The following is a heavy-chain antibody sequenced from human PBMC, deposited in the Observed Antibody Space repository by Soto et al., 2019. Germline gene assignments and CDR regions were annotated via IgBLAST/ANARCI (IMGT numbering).Heavy chain of an antibody. CDR2: FYYTGTT. D-gene: IGHD2-8*02. CDR3: ARISYWVKDY. V-gene: IGHV4-61*01. J-gene: IGHJ4*02. CDR1: GASLSSGSYY. Sequence: SETLSLTYTPSGASLSSGSYYWSWIRQPPGKGLEWIGYFYYTGTTKYNPSLESRVTISADTSKNQFSLNLTSVTAADTAVYYCARISYWVKDYWGQGALVTVSS.